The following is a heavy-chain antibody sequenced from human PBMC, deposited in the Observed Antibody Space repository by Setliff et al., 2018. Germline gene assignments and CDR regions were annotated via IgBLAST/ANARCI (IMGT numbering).Heavy chain of an antibody. D-gene: IGHD3-10*01. V-gene: IGHV3-7*01. J-gene: IGHJ5*02. CDR2: INQDGGEK. CDR1: GFTFSSHW. Sequence: SLRLSCAASGFTFSSHWMTWGRQAPGKGLEWVAHINQDGGEKFYVDSVKGQFTISRDNAKNTLYLQMNSLRAEDTAVYYCARDPFGNPVFDPWGQGTLVTVSS. CDR3: ARDPFGNPVFDP.